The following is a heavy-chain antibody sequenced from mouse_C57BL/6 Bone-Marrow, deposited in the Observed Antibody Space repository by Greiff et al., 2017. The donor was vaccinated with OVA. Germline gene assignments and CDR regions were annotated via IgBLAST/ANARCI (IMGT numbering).Heavy chain of an antibody. V-gene: IGHV3-8*01. D-gene: IGHD1-1*01. CDR3: ARERGYYYGSSYPWYFDV. Sequence: DVQLQESGPGLAKPSQTLSLTCSVTGYSITSDYWNWIRKFPGNKLEYMGYISYRGSTYYNPSLKRQISITRDTSKNQYYLKLNSVTTEDTATYYCARERGYYYGSSYPWYFDVWGTGTTVTVSS. J-gene: IGHJ1*03. CDR2: ISYRGST. CDR1: GYSITSDY.